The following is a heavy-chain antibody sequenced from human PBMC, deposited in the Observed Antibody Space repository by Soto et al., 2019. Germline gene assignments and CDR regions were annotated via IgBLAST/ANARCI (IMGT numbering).Heavy chain of an antibody. CDR3: AIPPLYYYGSGTYYGY. J-gene: IGHJ4*02. V-gene: IGHV1-18*01. CDR1: GDTFTNYD. D-gene: IGHD3-10*01. CDR2: ISADNGNT. Sequence: ASVKVSCKASGDTFTNYDITWVRQAPGQGLEWMGWISADNGNTNYAQKLQGRVTMTTDTSTSTAYMELRSLRSDDTAVYYCAIPPLYYYGSGTYYGYWGQGALVTVSS.